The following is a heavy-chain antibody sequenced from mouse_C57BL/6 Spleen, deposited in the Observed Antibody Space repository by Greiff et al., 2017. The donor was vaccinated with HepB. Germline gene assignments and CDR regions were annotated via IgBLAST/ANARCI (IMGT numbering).Heavy chain of an antibody. CDR2: IDPSDSYT. D-gene: IGHD2-1*01. V-gene: IGHV1-50*01. CDR1: GYTFTSYW. J-gene: IGHJ4*01. CDR3: ARGGAYGNFYAMDY. Sequence: VQLKQPGAELVKPGASVKLSCKASGYTFTSYWMQWVKQRPGQGLEWIGEIDPSDSYTNYNQKFKGKATLTVDTSSSTAYMQLSSLTSEDSAVYYCARGGAYGNFYAMDYWGQGTSVTVSS.